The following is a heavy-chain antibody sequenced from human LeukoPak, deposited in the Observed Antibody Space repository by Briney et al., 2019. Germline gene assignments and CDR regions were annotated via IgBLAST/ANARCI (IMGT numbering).Heavy chain of an antibody. J-gene: IGHJ6*04. D-gene: IGHD3-10*01. Sequence: SETLSLTCAVSGGSISSGGYSWSWIRQPPGKGPEWIGYIYHSGSTYYNPSLKSRVTISVDRSKNQFSLKLSSVTAADTAVYYCARVPYSDYYGSGSYYQLYYYYGMDVWGKGTTVTVSS. CDR2: IYHSGST. CDR3: ARVPYSDYYGSGSYYQLYYYYGMDV. V-gene: IGHV4-30-2*01. CDR1: GGSISSGGYS.